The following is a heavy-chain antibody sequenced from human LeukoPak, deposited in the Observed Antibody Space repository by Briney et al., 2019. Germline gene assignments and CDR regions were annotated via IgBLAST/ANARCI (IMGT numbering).Heavy chain of an antibody. CDR3: ATDPNPYSSTSGYFDF. CDR2: MLPIFGTA. V-gene: IGHV1-69*13. CDR1: GYTFTSYG. D-gene: IGHD6-6*01. J-gene: IGHJ4*02. Sequence: SVKVSCKASGYTFTSYGISWVRQAPGQGLEWMGGMLPIFGTANYAQKFQGRVTITADESSNTASLDLSSLTSEDTAVYYCATDPNPYSSTSGYFDFWGQGTLVTVSS.